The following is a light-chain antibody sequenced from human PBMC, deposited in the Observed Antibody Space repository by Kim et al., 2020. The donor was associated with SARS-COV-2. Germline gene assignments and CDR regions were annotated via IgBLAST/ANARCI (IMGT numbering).Light chain of an antibody. V-gene: IGLV2-8*01. CDR2: DVS. CDR1: SSAIGTYNH. Sequence: GQSVAISCTGNSSAIGTYNHVSWYQQHPGKAPKLLIYDVSKRPSGVPDRFSACKSGNTASLTVSGLQAEDEADYYCSSYAGTNNVIFGGGTQLTVL. CDR3: SSYAGTNNVI. J-gene: IGLJ2*01.